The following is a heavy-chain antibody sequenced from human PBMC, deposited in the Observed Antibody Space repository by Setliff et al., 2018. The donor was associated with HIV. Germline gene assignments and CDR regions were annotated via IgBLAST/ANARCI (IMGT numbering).Heavy chain of an antibody. J-gene: IGHJ6*03. Sequence: PSATLSLTCTVSGDSISSGNYYWGWIRQSPGKGLEWIGSISYSGSTYYNPSFKSRITMSVDTSTNQFSLNLSSLTAADTAVYYCARDVHWSGPYYYSYYYMDVWGTGTTVTVSS. D-gene: IGHD3-3*01. V-gene: IGHV4-39*02. CDR2: ISYSGST. CDR1: GDSISSGNYY. CDR3: ARDVHWSGPYYYSYYYMDV.